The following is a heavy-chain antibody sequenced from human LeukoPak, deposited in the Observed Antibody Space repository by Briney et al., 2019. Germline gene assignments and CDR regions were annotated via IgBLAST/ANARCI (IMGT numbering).Heavy chain of an antibody. V-gene: IGHV3-7*01. D-gene: IGHD6-6*01. CDR3: ARIGYSSSSFDY. J-gene: IGHJ4*02. Sequence: EGSLRLSCVASGFTFSNYWMSWVRQAPGRGLEWVANINQDGSQIYYMDSVEGRFTISRDNSKNSVYLQVNSLRAEDTAVYYCARIGYSSSSFDYWGQGTLVTVSS. CDR1: GFTFSNYW. CDR2: INQDGSQI.